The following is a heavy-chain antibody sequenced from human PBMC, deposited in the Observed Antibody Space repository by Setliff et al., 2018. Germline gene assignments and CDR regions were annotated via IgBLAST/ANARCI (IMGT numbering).Heavy chain of an antibody. J-gene: IGHJ4*02. CDR1: GVSISTSNW. CDR3: GRDPHTPTVTTGGDY. Sequence: PSETLSLTCAVSGVSISTSNWWSWVRQPPGKGLEWIGEIYHNGITNYNPSLKSRVSISVDKSKNQVSLKLNSVTAADTAVYYCGRDPHTPTVTTGGDYWGQGTLVTVSS. V-gene: IGHV4-4*02. CDR2: IYHNGIT. D-gene: IGHD4-17*01.